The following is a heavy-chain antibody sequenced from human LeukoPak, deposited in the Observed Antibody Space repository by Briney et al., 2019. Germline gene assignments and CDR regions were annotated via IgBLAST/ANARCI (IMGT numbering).Heavy chain of an antibody. V-gene: IGHV4-59*01. CDR2: IYYSGST. Sequence: SETLSLTCTVSGGSISSYDWSWIRQPPGKGLEWIGYIYYSGSTNYNPSLKSRVTISVDTSKNQFSLKLSSVTAADTAVYYGASFGVAVAGKKGNYLDYWGRGTLVTVSS. CDR3: ASFGVAVAGKKGNYLDY. D-gene: IGHD6-19*01. J-gene: IGHJ4*02. CDR1: GGSISSYD.